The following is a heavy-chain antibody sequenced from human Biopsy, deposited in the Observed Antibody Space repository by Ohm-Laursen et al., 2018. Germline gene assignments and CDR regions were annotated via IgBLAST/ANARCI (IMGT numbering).Heavy chain of an antibody. CDR1: GGSISSDY. D-gene: IGHD6-19*01. V-gene: IGHV4-59*01. CDR3: ARGMRSSGWPYFDS. J-gene: IGHJ4*02. CDR2: ISNRGST. Sequence: TLSLTCTVSGGSISSDYWSWIRQSPGKGLEWIGYISNRGSTNYNPSLRGRVTISVDTSKNQFSLKLSSVTAADTAIYYCARGMRSSGWPYFDSWGQGTLVTVSS.